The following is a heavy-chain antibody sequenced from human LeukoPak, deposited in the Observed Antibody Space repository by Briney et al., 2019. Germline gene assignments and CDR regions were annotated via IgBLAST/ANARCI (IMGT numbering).Heavy chain of an antibody. CDR2: RYYSGTI. V-gene: IGHV4-39*07. J-gene: IGHJ4*02. CDR1: GVSINNNAYY. D-gene: IGHD4-17*01. Sequence: SETLSLTCTVSGVSINNNAYYWAWIRQSPGKGLDWIGSRYYSGTILNNPSLKSRITLSIDTATNEFSLNLKSVTAADTAVYSCARVWVFGDYGLDYWGQGTLVTVSS. CDR3: ARVWVFGDYGLDY.